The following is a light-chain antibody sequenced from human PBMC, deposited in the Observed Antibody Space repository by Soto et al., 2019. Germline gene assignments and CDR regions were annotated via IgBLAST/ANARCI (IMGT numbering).Light chain of an antibody. J-gene: IGKJ2*01. CDR1: QSISYW. V-gene: IGKV1-5*03. Sequence: DIQMTQFPATLSESVGDRVTITCRASQSISYWLAWYQQKPGKAPNLLIYKASTLESGVPSRFSGSGSGTEFTLTITSLQPDDFATYYCRHYNTYSPPYTFGQGTKLEIK. CDR2: KAS. CDR3: RHYNTYSPPYT.